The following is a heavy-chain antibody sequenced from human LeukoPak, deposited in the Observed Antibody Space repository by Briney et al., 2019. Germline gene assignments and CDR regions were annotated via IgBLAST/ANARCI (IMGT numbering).Heavy chain of an antibody. J-gene: IGHJ4*02. V-gene: IGHV1-69*04. CDR1: GGTFSSYA. Sequence: ASVKVSCKASGGTFSSYAISWVRQAPGQGLEWMGRIIPILGIANYAQRFQGRVTITADKSTSTAYMELSSLRSEDTAVYYCATNWNDGCFDYWGQGTLVTVSS. D-gene: IGHD1-20*01. CDR2: IIPILGIA. CDR3: ATNWNDGCFDY.